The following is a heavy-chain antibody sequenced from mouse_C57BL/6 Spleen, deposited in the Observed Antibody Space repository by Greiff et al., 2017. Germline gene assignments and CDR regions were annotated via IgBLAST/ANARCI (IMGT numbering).Heavy chain of an antibody. CDR3: ARREGPNWYFDV. Sequence: QVQLQQSDAELVKPGASVKISCKVSGYTFTDHTIHWMKQRPEQGLEWIGYIYPRDGSTKYTEKFKGKATLTADKSSSTAYMQLNSLTSEDSAVSFCARREGPNWYFDVWGTGTTVTVSS. CDR2: IYPRDGST. CDR1: GYTFTDHT. J-gene: IGHJ1*03. V-gene: IGHV1-78*01.